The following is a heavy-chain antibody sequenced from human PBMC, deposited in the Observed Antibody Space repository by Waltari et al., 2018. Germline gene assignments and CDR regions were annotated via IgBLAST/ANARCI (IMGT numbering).Heavy chain of an antibody. CDR2: IFHIGSS. CDR3: AKSQADYVDYYGMAV. V-gene: IGHV4-4*02. Sequence: SWVRKSPEKGLEWIGEIFHIGSSIYNPSLESRVTISVDKSNNQFSLNLKSVTAADTAVYYCAKSQADYVDYYGMAVWGQGTTVTVSS. D-gene: IGHD4-17*01. J-gene: IGHJ6*02.